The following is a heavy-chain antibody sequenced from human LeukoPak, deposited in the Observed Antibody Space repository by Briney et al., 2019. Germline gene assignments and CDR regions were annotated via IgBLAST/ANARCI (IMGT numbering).Heavy chain of an antibody. CDR2: IKSKTDGGTT. Sequence: GGSLRLSCAASGFTFSSAWMSWVRQATGKGLEWVGRIKSKTDGGTTDYAAPVKGRFTISRDDSKNTLYVQMNSLKTEDTAVYYCTTGPYDYGSGTYYHWGQGTLVTVSS. J-gene: IGHJ4*02. D-gene: IGHD3-10*01. CDR3: TTGPYDYGSGTYYH. CDR1: GFTFSSAW. V-gene: IGHV3-15*01.